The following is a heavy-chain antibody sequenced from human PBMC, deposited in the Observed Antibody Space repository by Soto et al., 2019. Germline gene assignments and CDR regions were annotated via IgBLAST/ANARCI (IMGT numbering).Heavy chain of an antibody. CDR2: IIPILSMS. D-gene: IGHD3-10*01. CDR1: GGTFSSYT. V-gene: IGHV1-69*02. J-gene: IGHJ4*02. Sequence: QVQLVQSGAEVKNPGSSVRVSCKASGGTFSSYTLNWVRQAPGQGLEWMGRIIPILSMSTYAQKFQGSVSIIADTSTTTAYMTLSSLRSDDTAIYYCARSYGSGSRPFDYWGQGTLVTVSS. CDR3: ARSYGSGSRPFDY.